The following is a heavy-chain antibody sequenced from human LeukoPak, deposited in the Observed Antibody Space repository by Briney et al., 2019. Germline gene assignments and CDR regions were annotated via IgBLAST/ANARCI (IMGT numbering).Heavy chain of an antibody. Sequence: GGSLRLSCAASGFTFSSYSMNWVRQAPGKGLEWVSSISSSSSYIYYADSVKGRFTISRDNAENSLYLQMNSLRAEDTAVYYCARVGGSYDYVWGSYYSIWGQGTMVTVSS. CDR3: ARVGGSYDYVWGSYYSI. J-gene: IGHJ3*02. D-gene: IGHD3-16*01. CDR2: ISSSSSYI. CDR1: GFTFSSYS. V-gene: IGHV3-21*01.